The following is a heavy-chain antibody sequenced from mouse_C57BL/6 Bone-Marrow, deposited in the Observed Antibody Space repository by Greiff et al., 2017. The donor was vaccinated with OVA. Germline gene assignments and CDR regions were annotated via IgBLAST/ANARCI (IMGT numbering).Heavy chain of an antibody. CDR3: ARYFYYDSDWYFDV. Sequence: EVHLVESGGGLVQPGGSLSLSCAASGFTFTDYYMSWVRQPPGKALEWLGFIRNKANGYTTEYSASVKGRFTISRDNSHSILYLQLNALRAEDSATSYCARYFYYDSDWYFDVWGTGTTVTVSS. CDR1: GFTFTDYY. V-gene: IGHV7-3*01. J-gene: IGHJ1*03. CDR2: IRNKANGYTT. D-gene: IGHD2-4*01.